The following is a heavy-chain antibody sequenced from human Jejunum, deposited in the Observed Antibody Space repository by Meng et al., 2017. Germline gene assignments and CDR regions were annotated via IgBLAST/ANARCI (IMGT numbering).Heavy chain of an antibody. CDR3: TRLTTYAFDV. CDR1: GFLFSDAW. CDR2: IKSKSDGGTT. D-gene: IGHD4-17*01. V-gene: IGHV3-15*01. J-gene: IGHJ3*01. Sequence: GESLKTSCADSGFLFSDAWMGWVRQAPGKGLEWVGRIKSKSDGGTTDYAAPVKARFTISRDDSKNTLYLQMNSLQTEDTALYYCTRLTTYAFDVWGQGTMVTVSS.